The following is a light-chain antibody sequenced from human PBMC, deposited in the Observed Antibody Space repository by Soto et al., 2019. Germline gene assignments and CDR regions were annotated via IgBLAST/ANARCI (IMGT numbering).Light chain of an antibody. Sequence: IVLTQSPGTLSLSPGERATLSCRASQPITSRYLAWYQHQPGQAPRLLIYRTFARAPGIPDRFSGGGSGTDFTLTIRRLGREDFAVYYWKQYNTSPPTFGQGTRLDMK. V-gene: IGKV3-20*01. CDR2: RTF. J-gene: IGKJ5*01. CDR3: KQYNTSPPT. CDR1: QPITSRY.